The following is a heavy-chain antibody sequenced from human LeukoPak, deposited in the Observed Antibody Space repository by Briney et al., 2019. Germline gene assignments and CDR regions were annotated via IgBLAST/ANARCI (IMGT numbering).Heavy chain of an antibody. CDR3: ARRLTNHYFDY. CDR1: GGSICSSNW. D-gene: IGHD3-9*01. CDR2: IYHSGST. Sequence: SETLSLTCAVSGGSICSSNWWSWVRPPPGKGLEWIGEIYHSGSTNYNPSLKSRVTISVDKSKNQFSLKLNSVTAADTAVYYCARRLTNHYFDYWGQGTLVTVSS. V-gene: IGHV4-4*02. J-gene: IGHJ4*02.